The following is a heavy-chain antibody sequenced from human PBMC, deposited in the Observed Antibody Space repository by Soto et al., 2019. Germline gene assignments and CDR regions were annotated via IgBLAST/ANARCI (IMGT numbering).Heavy chain of an antibody. J-gene: IGHJ4*02. CDR1: GCTLSNYD. CDR3: ARGRLISLYYFDY. D-gene: IGHD2-15*01. V-gene: IGHV3-13*01. CDR2: IGTAGDT. Sequence: EVQLVESGGGLVQPGGSLRLSCAASGCTLSNYDMHWVRQVTGKGLEWVSTIGTAGDTYYPGSVKGRFTISRENAKNSLYLQINSLRAEDTAVYYCARGRLISLYYFDYWGQGTLVTVSS.